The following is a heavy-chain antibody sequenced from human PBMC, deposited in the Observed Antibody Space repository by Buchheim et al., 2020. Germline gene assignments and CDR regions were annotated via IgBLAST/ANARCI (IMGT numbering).Heavy chain of an antibody. J-gene: IGHJ6*02. D-gene: IGHD3-3*01. V-gene: IGHV3-21*01. Sequence: EVQLVESGGGLVKPGGPLGLSCAASGFTFSSYSMNWVRQAPGKGLEWVSSISSSSSYIYYADSVKGRFTISRDNAKNSLYLQMNSLRAEDTAVYYCARDLYDFWSGYYLGAYYYYGMDVWGQGTT. CDR2: ISSSSSYI. CDR1: GFTFSSYS. CDR3: ARDLYDFWSGYYLGAYYYYGMDV.